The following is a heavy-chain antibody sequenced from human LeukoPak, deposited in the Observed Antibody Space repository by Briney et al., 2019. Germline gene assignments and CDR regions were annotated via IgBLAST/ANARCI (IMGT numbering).Heavy chain of an antibody. J-gene: IGHJ4*02. CDR2: INHSGST. CDR3: ARQYSGYSYGYWYY. CDR1: GGSFSGYY. V-gene: IGHV4-34*01. D-gene: IGHD5-18*01. Sequence: PSETLSLTCAVYGGSFSGYYWSWIRQPPGKGLEWIGEINHSGSTNYNPSLKSRVTISVDTSKNQFSLKLSSVTAADTAVYYCARQYSGYSYGYWYYWGQGTLVTVSS.